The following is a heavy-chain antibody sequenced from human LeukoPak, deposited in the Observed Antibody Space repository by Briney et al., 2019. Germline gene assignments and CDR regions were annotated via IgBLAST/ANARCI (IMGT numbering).Heavy chain of an antibody. D-gene: IGHD3-22*01. CDR1: RFTPCSYW. CDR3: ARDILYYYDSSGYGY. V-gene: IGHV3-74*01. Sequence: PRGSPRLSCAASRFTPCSYWTHWVRPGPGKGLGWVSRINSVVSSTSHTDSAKGRFTISRDNDKNTLYLQMNSLRAEDTAVYYCARDILYYYDSSGYGYWGQGTLVTGSS. J-gene: IGHJ4*02. CDR2: INSVVSST.